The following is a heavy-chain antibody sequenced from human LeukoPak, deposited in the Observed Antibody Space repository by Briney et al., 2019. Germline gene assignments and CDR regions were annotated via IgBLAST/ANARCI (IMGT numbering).Heavy chain of an antibody. CDR3: ARDSNDSSGYIYYYYGVDV. D-gene: IGHD3-22*01. Sequence: PSETLSLTCTVSGGSISSGDYYWSWIRQPPGKGLEWIGYIYYSGSTYYNPSLKSRVTISVDTSKNQFSLKLSSVTAADTAVYYCARDSNDSSGYIYYYYGVDVWGQGTTVTVSS. J-gene: IGHJ6*02. CDR1: GGSISSGDYY. CDR2: IYYSGST. V-gene: IGHV4-30-4*01.